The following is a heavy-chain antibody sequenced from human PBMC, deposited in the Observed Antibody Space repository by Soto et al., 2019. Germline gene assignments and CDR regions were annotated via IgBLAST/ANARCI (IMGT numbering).Heavy chain of an antibody. J-gene: IGHJ6*02. CDR3: ARDLWGYCGTDCYPLDV. V-gene: IGHV4-59*01. D-gene: IGHD2-21*02. Sequence: SETLSLTCTVSGGPISGYYWSWIRQPPGKGLEWIGYMYNTGSTVYNPSFKSRVTISVGTSKNRFSLKLNSVTAADTAVYYCARDLWGYCGTDCYPLDVWGQGTTVTVSS. CDR1: GGPISGYY. CDR2: MYNTGST.